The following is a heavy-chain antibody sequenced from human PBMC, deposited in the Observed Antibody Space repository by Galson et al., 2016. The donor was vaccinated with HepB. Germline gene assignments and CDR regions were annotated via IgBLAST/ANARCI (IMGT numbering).Heavy chain of an antibody. CDR2: IYSSVST. D-gene: IGHD1-26*01. J-gene: IGHJ4*02. Sequence: SETLSLTCTVSGVFISSTSYFWGWIRQPPGKGLEWIGSIYSSVSTYYNPSLKSRITISVDASKNQFSLKLSSVTAADTAVYYCARHGRILGATTDYWGQGTLATVSS. CDR3: ARHGRILGATTDY. CDR1: GVFISSTSYF. V-gene: IGHV4-39*01.